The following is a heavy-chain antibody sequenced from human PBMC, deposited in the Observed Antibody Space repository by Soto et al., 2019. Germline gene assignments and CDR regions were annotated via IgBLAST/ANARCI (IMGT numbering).Heavy chain of an antibody. CDR3: ARGVGSSPPRY. CDR2: VYDNGRP. D-gene: IGHD3-9*01. CDR1: GGSISVYY. V-gene: IGHV4-59*01. Sequence: SETLSLTCTISGGSISVYYWSWIRQSPRQGLEWIGYVYDNGRPYYSPSLKSRVTISADTSKNQISLKLTSATAADPAVYYCARGVGSSPPRYWGRGTLVTVSS. J-gene: IGHJ4*02.